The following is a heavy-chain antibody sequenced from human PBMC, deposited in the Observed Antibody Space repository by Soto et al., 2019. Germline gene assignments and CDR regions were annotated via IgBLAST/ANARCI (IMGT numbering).Heavy chain of an antibody. CDR2: IYYSGST. D-gene: IGHD6-6*01. V-gene: IGHV4-59*01. CDR1: GGSTNDFY. Sequence: SETLTLTCTVSGGSTNDFYWSWIRQPPGKGLEWIGYIYYSGSTDYNPSLKGRVTISVDTSKNQFSLKLRSVTAADTAVYYCARVGGVAARTFDYWGQGTLVTVSS. J-gene: IGHJ4*02. CDR3: ARVGGVAARTFDY.